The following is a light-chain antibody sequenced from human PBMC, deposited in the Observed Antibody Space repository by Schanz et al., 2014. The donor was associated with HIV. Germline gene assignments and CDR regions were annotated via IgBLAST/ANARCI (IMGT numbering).Light chain of an antibody. CDR1: QTVSSNS. Sequence: EIVLTQSPVILSLSPGERATLSCRASQTVSSNSLGWYQQKRGQVPRLLIYSASRRANGIPDRFSGSGSGTDFTLTISRLEPEDFATYYCLQHNSYPLTFGGGTKVEIK. V-gene: IGKV3-20*01. J-gene: IGKJ4*01. CDR2: SAS. CDR3: LQHNSYPLT.